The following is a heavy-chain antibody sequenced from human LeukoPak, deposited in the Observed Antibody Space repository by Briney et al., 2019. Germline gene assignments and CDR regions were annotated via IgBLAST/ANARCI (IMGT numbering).Heavy chain of an antibody. CDR3: ASFTYYYDSSGYPSAEYFQH. J-gene: IGHJ1*01. CDR1: GGSISGYY. CDR2: IYYSGST. Sequence: SETLSLTCTVSGGSISGYYWSWIRQPPGKGLEWIGYIYYSGSTNYNPSLKSRVTISVDTSKNQFSLKLSSVTAADTAVYYCASFTYYYDSSGYPSAEYFQHWGQGTLVTVSS. V-gene: IGHV4-59*01. D-gene: IGHD3-22*01.